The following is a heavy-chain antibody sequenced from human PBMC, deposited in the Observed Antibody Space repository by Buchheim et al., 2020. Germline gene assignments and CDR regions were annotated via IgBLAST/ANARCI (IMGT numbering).Heavy chain of an antibody. CDR2: INSDGSST. CDR3: ARSMHDYVWGSYRLFYYFDY. Sequence: EVQLVESGGGLVQPGGSLRLSCAASGFTFSSYWMHWVRQAPGKGLVWVSRINSDGSSTSYADSVKGRFTISRDNAKNTLYLQMNSLRAEDTAVYYCARSMHDYVWGSYRLFYYFDYWGQGTL. J-gene: IGHJ4*02. CDR1: GFTFSSYW. D-gene: IGHD3-16*02. V-gene: IGHV3-74*01.